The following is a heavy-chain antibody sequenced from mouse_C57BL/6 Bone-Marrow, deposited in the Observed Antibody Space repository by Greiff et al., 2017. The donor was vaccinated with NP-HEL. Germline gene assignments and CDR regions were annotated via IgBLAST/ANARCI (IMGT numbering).Heavy chain of an antibody. CDR2: ISSGGDYI. V-gene: IGHV5-9-1*02. Sequence: EVHLVESGEGLVKPGGSLKLSCAASGFTFSSYALSWVRQTPEKRLEWVAYISSGGDYIYYADTVKGRFTISRDNARNTLYLQMSSLKSEDTAMYYCTRDRDTTVVHYFDYWGQGTTLTVSS. CDR3: TRDRDTTVVHYFDY. D-gene: IGHD1-1*01. J-gene: IGHJ2*01. CDR1: GFTFSSYA.